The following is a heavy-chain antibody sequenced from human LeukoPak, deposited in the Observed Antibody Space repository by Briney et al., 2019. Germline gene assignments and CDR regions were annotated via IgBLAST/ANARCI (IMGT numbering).Heavy chain of an antibody. D-gene: IGHD5-18*01. CDR2: IKQDGSEK. CDR3: ARSAAMVTGRFDY. J-gene: IGHJ4*02. Sequence: GGSLRLSCAASGFTFSSYWMSWVRQAPGKGLEWVANIKQDGSEKYYVDSVKGRFTISRDNAKNSLYLQMNSLRAEDTAVYYRARSAAMVTGRFDYWGQGTLVTVSS. V-gene: IGHV3-7*01. CDR1: GFTFSSYW.